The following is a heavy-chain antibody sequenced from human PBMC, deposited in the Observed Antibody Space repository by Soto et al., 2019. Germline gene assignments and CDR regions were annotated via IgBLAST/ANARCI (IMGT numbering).Heavy chain of an antibody. J-gene: IGHJ4*02. CDR1: GGSISSDNW. D-gene: IGHD3-10*01. V-gene: IGHV4-4*02. Sequence: PSETLSLTCAFSGGSISSDNWWSWVRQPPGKGLEWIGEIYHSGNTNYNPSLKSRVTISVDKSKNQFSLKVTSVTAADTALYYCARVSESSMLRGVFINWGQGTLLTVS. CDR3: ARVSESSMLRGVFIN. CDR2: IYHSGNT.